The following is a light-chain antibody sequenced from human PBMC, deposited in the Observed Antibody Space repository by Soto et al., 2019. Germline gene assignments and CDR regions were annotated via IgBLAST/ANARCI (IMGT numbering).Light chain of an antibody. CDR2: EVS. Sequence: QSALTQPPSASGSPGQSVTLSCTGTSSDVGTYNHVSWYQQHPGKAPKLMIYEVSKRPSGVPDRFSGSKSGNTASLTVAGLQVEDEADYYCASYAGSNNYVVGTGTKLTVL. CDR1: SSDVGTYNH. J-gene: IGLJ1*01. V-gene: IGLV2-8*01. CDR3: ASYAGSNNYV.